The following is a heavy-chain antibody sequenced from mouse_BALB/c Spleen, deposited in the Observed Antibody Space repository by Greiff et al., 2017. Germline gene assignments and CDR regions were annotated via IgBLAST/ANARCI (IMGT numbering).Heavy chain of an antibody. CDR2: ISSGGGST. D-gene: IGHD1-2*01. CDR1: GFAFSSYD. Sequence: EVHLVESGGGLVKPGGSLKLSCAASGFAFSSYDMSWVRQTPEKRLEWVAYISSGGGSTYYPDTVKGRFTISRDNAKNTLYLQMSSLKSEDTAMYYCARQRGHYYLMDYWGQGTSVTVSS. CDR3: ARQRGHYYLMDY. V-gene: IGHV5-12-1*01. J-gene: IGHJ4*01.